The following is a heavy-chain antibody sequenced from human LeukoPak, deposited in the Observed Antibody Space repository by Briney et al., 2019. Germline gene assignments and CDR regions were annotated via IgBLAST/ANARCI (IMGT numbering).Heavy chain of an antibody. CDR1: GFTFSSYG. CDR2: IRYDGSNK. J-gene: IGHJ6*02. CDR3: AKNSFYNILTEGEYYYYSGRDV. D-gene: IGHD3-9*01. Sequence: PGGSLRLSCAASGFTFSSYGMHWVRQAPGKGLEWVAFIRYDGSNKYYADSVKGRFTISRDNSKNTLYLQMNSLRAEDTAVYYCAKNSFYNILTEGEYYYYSGRDVWGQGPTVTASS. V-gene: IGHV3-30*02.